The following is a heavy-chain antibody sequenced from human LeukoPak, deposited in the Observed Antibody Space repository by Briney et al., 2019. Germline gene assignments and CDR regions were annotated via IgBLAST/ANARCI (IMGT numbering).Heavy chain of an antibody. J-gene: IGHJ5*02. D-gene: IGHD3-3*01. V-gene: IGHV4-34*01. CDR2: INHSGST. CDR1: GGSFSGYY. Sequence: SETPSLTCAVYGGSFSGYYWSWIRQPPGKGLEWIGEINHSGSTNYNPSLKSRVTISVDTSKNQFSLKLSSVTAADTAVYYCARWSRLLWRDNWFDPWGQGTLVTVSS. CDR3: ARWSRLLWRDNWFDP.